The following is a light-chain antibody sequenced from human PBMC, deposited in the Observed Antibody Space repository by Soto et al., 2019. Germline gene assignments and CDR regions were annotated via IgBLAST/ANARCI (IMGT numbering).Light chain of an antibody. CDR1: QSVSSN. Sequence: EIVMTQSPATLSVSPGERATLSCRPSQSVSSNLAWYQQKPGQAPRLLIYGASTRATGIPARFSGSGSGTEFTLTISSLQSEDFAVYYCQQYNNWPPRFGQGTKLEIK. CDR3: QQYNNWPPR. V-gene: IGKV3-15*01. J-gene: IGKJ2*03. CDR2: GAS.